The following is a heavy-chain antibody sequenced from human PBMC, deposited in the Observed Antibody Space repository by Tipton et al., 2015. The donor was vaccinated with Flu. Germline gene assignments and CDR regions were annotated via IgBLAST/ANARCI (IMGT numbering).Heavy chain of an antibody. Sequence: LTCTVSGGSMSSFYWTWIRQPAGKGLEWIGRVYVSGSTKYNPSLKSRVTMSVDTSKNQFSLKLSSVTAADTAVYYCARGSGSGTDVTFYFWGQGTLVTVSS. J-gene: IGHJ4*02. V-gene: IGHV4-4*07. D-gene: IGHD3-10*01. CDR3: ARGSGSGTDVTFYF. CDR2: VYVSGST. CDR1: GGSMSSFY.